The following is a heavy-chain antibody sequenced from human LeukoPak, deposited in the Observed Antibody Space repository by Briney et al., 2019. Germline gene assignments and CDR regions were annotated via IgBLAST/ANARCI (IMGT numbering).Heavy chain of an antibody. Sequence: PGGSLRLSCAASGXTFSSYGMDWVRQAPGKGLEWVSYISSTSSTIDYADSVKGRFTISRDNAKNSLYLQMNSLRDEDTAVYYCARGGASRPDYWGQGTLVTVSS. V-gene: IGHV3-48*02. CDR1: GXTFSSYG. CDR2: ISSTSSTI. D-gene: IGHD1-26*01. CDR3: ARGGASRPDY. J-gene: IGHJ4*02.